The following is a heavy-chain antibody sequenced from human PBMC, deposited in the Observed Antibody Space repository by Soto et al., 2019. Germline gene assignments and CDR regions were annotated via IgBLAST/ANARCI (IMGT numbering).Heavy chain of an antibody. V-gene: IGHV3-30-3*01. CDR2: ISYDASNK. CDR3: ARGYSSSSAAFDY. CDR1: GFSFSSYA. D-gene: IGHD6-13*01. J-gene: IGHJ4*02. Sequence: QVQLVESGGGVVQPGRSLRLSCAASGFSFSSYAMHWVRQAPGKGREWVSIISYDASNKHYADSVKGRFTISRDNSKNTLYLHMNSLRAEDTAVYYCARGYSSSSAAFDYWGQGTLVTVSS.